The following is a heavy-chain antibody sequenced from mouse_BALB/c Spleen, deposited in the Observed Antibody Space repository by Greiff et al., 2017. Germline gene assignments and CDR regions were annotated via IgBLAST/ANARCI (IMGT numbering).Heavy chain of an antibody. V-gene: IGHV5-17*02. J-gene: IGHJ4*01. CDR3: ARVTTAKGVDY. Sequence: EVNVVESGGGLVQPGGSRKLSCAASGFTFSSFGMHWVRQAPEKGLEWVAYISSGSSTIYYADTVKGRFTISRDNARNILYLQMSSLRSEDTAMYYCARVTTAKGVDYWGQGTSVTVSS. CDR1: GFTFSSFG. CDR2: ISSGSSTI. D-gene: IGHD1-2*01.